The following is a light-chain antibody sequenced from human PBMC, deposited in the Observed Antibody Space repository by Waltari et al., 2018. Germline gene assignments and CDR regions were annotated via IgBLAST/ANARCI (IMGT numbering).Light chain of an antibody. CDR2: WAS. V-gene: IGKV4-1*01. Sequence: DIVMTRSPDSLAVSLGERATINCKSSQSVLYSSNNKNYLAWYQQKPGQPPKLLIHWASIRESGVPDRFSGSGSGTDFTLTISSLQAEDVAVYFCQQYFGIPLTFGGGTKVEIK. CDR3: QQYFGIPLT. CDR1: QSVLYSSNNKNY. J-gene: IGKJ4*01.